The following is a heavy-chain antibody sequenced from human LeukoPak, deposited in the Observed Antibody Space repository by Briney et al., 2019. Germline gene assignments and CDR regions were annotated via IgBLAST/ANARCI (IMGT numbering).Heavy chain of an antibody. Sequence: NASETLSLTCTVSGGSISSYYWSWIRQPPGKGLEWIGYIYYSGSTNYNPSLKSRVTISVDTSKNQFSLKLSSVTAADTAVYYCARLYDSSGYYPNDAFDIWGQGTMVTVSS. CDR1: GGSISSYY. J-gene: IGHJ3*02. CDR2: IYYSGST. V-gene: IGHV4-59*12. CDR3: ARLYDSSGYYPNDAFDI. D-gene: IGHD3-22*01.